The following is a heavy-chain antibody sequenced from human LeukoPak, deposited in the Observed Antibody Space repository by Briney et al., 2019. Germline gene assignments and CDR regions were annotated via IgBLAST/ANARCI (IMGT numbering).Heavy chain of an antibody. V-gene: IGHV1-3*01. Sequence: ASVKVSCKASGYTFTGFPTHWLGRPPGKGFEWMGWISAGNGNTKYSQNFQGRVTFISNTSATTAFMELSSLRSEDAAVYYCARDSGSGNNDYWGQGTLVTVSS. CDR2: ISAGNGNT. D-gene: IGHD1-26*01. J-gene: IGHJ4*02. CDR1: GYTFTGFP. CDR3: ARDSGSGNNDY.